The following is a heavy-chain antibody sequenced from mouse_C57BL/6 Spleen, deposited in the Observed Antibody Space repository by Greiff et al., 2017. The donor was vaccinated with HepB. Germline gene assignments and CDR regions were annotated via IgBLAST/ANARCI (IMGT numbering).Heavy chain of an antibody. D-gene: IGHD2-5*01. Sequence: EVMLVESEGGLVQPGSSMKLSCTASGFTFSDYYMAWVRQVPEKGLEWVANINYDGSSTYYLDSLKSRFIISRDNAKNILYLQMSSLKSEDTATYYCARGARAYYSNYYAMDYWGQGTSVTVSS. J-gene: IGHJ4*01. V-gene: IGHV5-16*01. CDR2: INYDGSST. CDR1: GFTFSDYY. CDR3: ARGARAYYSNYYAMDY.